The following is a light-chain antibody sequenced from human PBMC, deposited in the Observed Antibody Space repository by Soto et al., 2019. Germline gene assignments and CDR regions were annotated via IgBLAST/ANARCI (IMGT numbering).Light chain of an antibody. CDR1: QSVSGY. CDR3: QQRYNWPIT. CDR2: ADS. J-gene: IGKJ5*01. Sequence: EIVLTQSPATLSLSPGETATLSSRASQSVSGYIGWYQQKPGQAPRLLSYADSNRATGIPARFSGSGSGTDFTLTISSLEPEDFSVYYCQQRYNWPITFGQGTRLEI. V-gene: IGKV3-11*01.